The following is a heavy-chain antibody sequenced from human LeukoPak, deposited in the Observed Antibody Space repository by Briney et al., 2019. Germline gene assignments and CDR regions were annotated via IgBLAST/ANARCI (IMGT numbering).Heavy chain of an antibody. D-gene: IGHD3-10*01. V-gene: IGHV1-18*01. CDR3: ARGGDYYGSGSQPFDY. J-gene: IGHJ4*02. Sequence: GASVKVSCTASGYTFTSYGISWVRQAPGQGLEWMGWISAYNGNTNYAQKLQGRVTMTTDTSTSTAYMELRSLRSDDTAVYYCARGGDYYGSGSQPFDYWGQGTLVTVSS. CDR2: ISAYNGNT. CDR1: GYTFTSYG.